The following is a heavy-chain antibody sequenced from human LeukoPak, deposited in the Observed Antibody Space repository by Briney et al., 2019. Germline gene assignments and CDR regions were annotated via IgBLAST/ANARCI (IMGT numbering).Heavy chain of an antibody. CDR1: GFTVISNY. CDR3: AQTSYYDSSGYTPHFDY. Sequence: GGSLRLSCAASGFTVISNYISWVRQAPGKGLEWVSVIYSGGSTYYADSVKGRFTISRDNSKNTLYLQMNSLRAEDTAVYYCAQTSYYDSSGYTPHFDYWGQGTLVTVSS. J-gene: IGHJ4*02. V-gene: IGHV3-53*01. CDR2: IYSGGST. D-gene: IGHD3-22*01.